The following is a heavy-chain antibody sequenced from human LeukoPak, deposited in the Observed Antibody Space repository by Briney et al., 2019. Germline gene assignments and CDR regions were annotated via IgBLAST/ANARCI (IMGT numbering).Heavy chain of an antibody. Sequence: GGSLRLSCAASGFTFSSYTMNWVRQAPGKGLEWVSSISSSSSYIYYADSVKGRFSISRDNAKNSLYLQMNSLRAEDTAVYYCAELGITMIGGVWGKGTTVTISS. J-gene: IGHJ6*04. CDR1: GFTFSSYT. V-gene: IGHV3-21*01. D-gene: IGHD3-10*02. CDR2: ISSSSSYI. CDR3: AELGITMIGGV.